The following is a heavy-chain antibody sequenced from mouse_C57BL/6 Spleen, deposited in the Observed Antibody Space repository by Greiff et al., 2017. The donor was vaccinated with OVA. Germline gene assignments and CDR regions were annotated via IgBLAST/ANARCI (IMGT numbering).Heavy chain of an antibody. CDR3: ARGDYDDY. CDR1: GYSFTGYY. Sequence: VQLQESGPELVKPGASVKISRKASGYSFTGYYMNWVKQSPEKSLEWIGEINPSTGGTTYNQKFKAKATLTVDKSSSTAYMQLKSLTSEDSAVYYCARGDYDDYWGQGTTLTVSS. J-gene: IGHJ2*01. D-gene: IGHD2-4*01. V-gene: IGHV1-42*01. CDR2: INPSTGGT.